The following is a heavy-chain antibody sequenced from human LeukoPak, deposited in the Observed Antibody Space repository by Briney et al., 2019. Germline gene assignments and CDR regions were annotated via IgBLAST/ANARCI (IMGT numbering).Heavy chain of an antibody. CDR3: ARGRVPGL. V-gene: IGHV4-59*01. J-gene: IGHJ2*01. CDR1: GASISNYY. Sequence: PSETLSLTCTVSGASISNYYWSWIRQPPGKGLEWIGSIYYSGSTNYNPSLKSRVTMSVDTSKNQFSLKLSSVTAADTAVYYCARGRVPGLWGRGTLVTVSS. D-gene: IGHD6-6*01. CDR2: IYYSGST.